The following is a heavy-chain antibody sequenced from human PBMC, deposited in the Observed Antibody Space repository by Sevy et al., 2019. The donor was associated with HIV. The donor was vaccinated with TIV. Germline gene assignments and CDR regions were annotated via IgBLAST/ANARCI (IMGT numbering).Heavy chain of an antibody. Sequence: SETLSLTCTVSGGSISSYYWSWIRQPPGKGLEWIGYIYYSGSTNYNPSLKSRVTISVDTSKNQFSLKLSSVTAADTAVYYCARETAKYYYGSGSYYNVIDYWGQGTLVTVSS. D-gene: IGHD3-10*01. J-gene: IGHJ4*02. CDR3: ARETAKYYYGSGSYYNVIDY. CDR2: IYYSGST. CDR1: GGSISSYY. V-gene: IGHV4-59*01.